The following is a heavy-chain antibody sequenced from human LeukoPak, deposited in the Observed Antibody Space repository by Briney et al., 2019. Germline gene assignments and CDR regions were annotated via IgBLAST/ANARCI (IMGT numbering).Heavy chain of an antibody. V-gene: IGHV3-48*03. CDR1: GFTFSNYE. J-gene: IGHJ4*02. CDR3: ARDGVVDSSGWYVDY. Sequence: GGSLRLSCATSGFTFSNYEMNWVRQAPGKGLEWVSYITTSGGIKSYADSVKGRFTISRDNAKNSVYLQINSLRAEYTAVYYCARDGVVDSSGWYVDYWGQGTLVTVSS. D-gene: IGHD6-19*01. CDR2: ITTSGGIK.